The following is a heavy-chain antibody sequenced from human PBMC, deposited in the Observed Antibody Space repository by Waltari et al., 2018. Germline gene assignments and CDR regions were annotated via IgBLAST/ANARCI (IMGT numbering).Heavy chain of an antibody. Sequence: QVQLVQAGAEVKKPGASVQVSCKADGYTFTSYGISWVRQAPGQGHERKGWISAYNGNTNYAQKLQGRVTMTTDTSTSTAYMELRSLRSDDTAVYYCARVGGRYCSSTSCYRVWPYYYYMDVWGKGTTVTISS. V-gene: IGHV1-18*01. CDR2: ISAYNGNT. D-gene: IGHD2-2*02. CDR3: ARVGGRYCSSTSCYRVWPYYYYMDV. J-gene: IGHJ6*03. CDR1: GYTFTSYG.